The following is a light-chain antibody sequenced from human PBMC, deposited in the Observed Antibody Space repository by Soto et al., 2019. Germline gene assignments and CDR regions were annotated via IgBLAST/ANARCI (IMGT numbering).Light chain of an antibody. J-gene: IGLJ1*01. CDR3: CSYAGTYSYV. V-gene: IGLV2-11*01. CDR2: DVS. Sequence: QSALTQPRSVSGSPGQSVTISCTGTSSDVGAYNYVSWYQQHSGKAPKFMIYDVSKRPSGVPDRFSGSKSGNTASLTISGLQAEDEADYYCCSYAGTYSYVFGTGTKVTGL. CDR1: SSDVGAYNY.